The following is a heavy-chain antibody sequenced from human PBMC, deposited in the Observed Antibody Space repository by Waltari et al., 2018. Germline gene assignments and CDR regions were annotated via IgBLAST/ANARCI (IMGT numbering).Heavy chain of an antibody. D-gene: IGHD3-16*01. CDR1: GVSFTTASRTPY. Sequence: QAQLRESGPGLVRPSGTLSPTCSVSGVSFTTASRTPYWGWLRQPPGRGLEWIVYVYYTGAMNYNPSLKSRVTISLDTSKSQFSLRLNSVTAADTAVYYCALGEFKDMFYVMDVWGQGTTVTVAS. J-gene: IGHJ6*02. CDR2: VYYTGAM. CDR3: ALGEFKDMFYVMDV. V-gene: IGHV4-61*01.